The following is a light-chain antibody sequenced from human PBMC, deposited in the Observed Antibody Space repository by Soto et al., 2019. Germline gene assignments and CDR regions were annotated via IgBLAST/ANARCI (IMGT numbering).Light chain of an antibody. CDR2: EVS. J-gene: IGLJ1*01. CDR1: SSDVGGCKF. V-gene: IGLV2-8*01. CDR3: SSCAGSNNPYV. Sequence: QSALTQPPSASGSPGQSVTISCTGTSSDVGGCKFVSWYQQHPGKAPKLMIYEVSKRPSGVPDRFSGSKSGNTASLTVSGLQAEDDADYYCSSCAGSNNPYVFGTGTKLTVL.